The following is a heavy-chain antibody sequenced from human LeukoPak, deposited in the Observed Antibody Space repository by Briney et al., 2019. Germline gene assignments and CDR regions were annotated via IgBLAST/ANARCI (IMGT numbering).Heavy chain of an antibody. Sequence: KPGGSLRLSCAASGFTFTNAWMTWVRKAPGKGLDWVGRIKSKTDGGTTDYAAPVKGRFIISRDDSKNTLHLQMNSLKTEDTAVYYCNTAYIDSRPWGQGTLVTVSS. CDR3: NTAYIDSRP. V-gene: IGHV3-15*01. CDR1: GFTFTNAW. CDR2: IKSKTDGGTT. D-gene: IGHD6-6*01. J-gene: IGHJ5*02.